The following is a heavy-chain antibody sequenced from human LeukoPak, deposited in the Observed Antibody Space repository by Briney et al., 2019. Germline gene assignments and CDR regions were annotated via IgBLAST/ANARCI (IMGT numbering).Heavy chain of an antibody. J-gene: IGHJ4*02. CDR2: IRYDGSNK. CDR1: GFTFRSYG. CDR3: AKTRPVVVVAADFDY. V-gene: IGHV3-30*02. D-gene: IGHD2-15*01. Sequence: GGALRHSCAATGFTFRSYGLHWVRPAPGKGVAWVALIRYDGSNKYYADSVKGRFTISRDNSKNTLYLQMNSRRAEDTAVYYCAKTRPVVVVAADFDYGGQGTLVTVSS.